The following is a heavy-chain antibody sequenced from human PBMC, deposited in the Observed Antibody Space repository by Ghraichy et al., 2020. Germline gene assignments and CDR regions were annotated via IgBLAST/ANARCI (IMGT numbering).Heavy chain of an antibody. Sequence: SETLSLTCAVYGGSFSGYYWSWIRQPPGKGLEWIGEINHSGSTNYNPSLKSRVTISVDTSKNQFSLKLSSVTAADTAVYYCARATLAYCGGDCYSTPFDYWGQGTLVTVSS. D-gene: IGHD2-21*02. CDR3: ARATLAYCGGDCYSTPFDY. V-gene: IGHV4-34*01. CDR2: INHSGST. J-gene: IGHJ4*02. CDR1: GGSFSGYY.